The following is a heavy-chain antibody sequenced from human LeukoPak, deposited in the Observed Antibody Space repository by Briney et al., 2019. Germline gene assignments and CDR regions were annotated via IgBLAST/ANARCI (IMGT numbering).Heavy chain of an antibody. V-gene: IGHV6-1*01. CDR2: TYFRSEWHQ. Sequence: SQTLSLTCVISGGSISSNNAAWNWIRQSPSRGLEWLGRTYFRSEWHQDYAASVKGRIRIDSDTSKNQFSLHLTSMTPGDTAVYYCTSGWALNAWGQGTLVTVSS. CDR3: TSGWALNA. CDR1: GGSISSNNAA. D-gene: IGHD3-16*01. J-gene: IGHJ5*02.